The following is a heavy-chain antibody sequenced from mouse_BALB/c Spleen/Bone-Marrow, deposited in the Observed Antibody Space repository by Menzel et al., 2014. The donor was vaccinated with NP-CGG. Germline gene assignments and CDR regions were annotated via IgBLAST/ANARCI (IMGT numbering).Heavy chain of an antibody. Sequence: VQLQQSGPELVKPGASVKISCKASGYSFTGYYMHWVKQSHVKSLEWIERINPYNGATSYNQNFKDKASLTVDKSSSTAYMELHSLTSEDSAVYYCARGGWDWYFDVWGAGTTVIVSS. CDR1: GYSFTGYY. CDR2: INPYNGAT. J-gene: IGHJ1*01. V-gene: IGHV1-31*01. CDR3: ARGGWDWYFDV.